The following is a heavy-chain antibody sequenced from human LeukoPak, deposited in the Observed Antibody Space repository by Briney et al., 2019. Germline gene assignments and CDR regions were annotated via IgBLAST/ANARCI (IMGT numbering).Heavy chain of an antibody. CDR1: GGTFITYA. Sequence: SVKVSCKASGGTFITYAISWVRQAPGQGLEWMGGIIPIFGKGNYAQKFRDRVTLTTDESTSTAYMELSSLRSEDTAVYYCARGSSGWYTQSAFDIWGQGTMVTVSS. V-gene: IGHV1-69*05. CDR2: IIPIFGKG. CDR3: ARGSSGWYTQSAFDI. J-gene: IGHJ3*02. D-gene: IGHD6-19*01.